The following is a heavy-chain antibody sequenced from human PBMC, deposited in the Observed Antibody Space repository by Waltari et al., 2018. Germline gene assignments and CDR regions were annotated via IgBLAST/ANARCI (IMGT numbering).Heavy chain of an antibody. D-gene: IGHD6-13*01. CDR2: SNAGNGKT. V-gene: IGHV1-3*02. Sequence: QVQLVQSGAEVKKPGASVIVSCKASGYTFSRYTMHWVRQAPGQRLEWMGCSNAGNGKTKYAEEFQDRVTITRDTSASTAYMELTSLTSDDMAVYYCARHTSSTWFDSWGQGTLVTVSS. CDR1: GYTFSRYT. CDR3: ARHTSSTWFDS. J-gene: IGHJ5*01.